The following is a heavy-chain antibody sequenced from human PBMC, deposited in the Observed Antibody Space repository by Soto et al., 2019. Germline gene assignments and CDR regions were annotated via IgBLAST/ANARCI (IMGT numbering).Heavy chain of an antibody. CDR1: GYTLTSYA. Sequence: ASVKVSCTASGYTLTSYALHWVRQAPGQRLEWMGWINAGNGTTRYAQKFQGRVTITTDKPTSTAYMELSSLRSQDTAVYYCARDMARGATTYYYYGMDVWGQGTTVTVSS. CDR2: INAGNGTT. D-gene: IGHD1-26*01. V-gene: IGHV1-3*01. CDR3: ARDMARGATTYYYYGMDV. J-gene: IGHJ6*02.